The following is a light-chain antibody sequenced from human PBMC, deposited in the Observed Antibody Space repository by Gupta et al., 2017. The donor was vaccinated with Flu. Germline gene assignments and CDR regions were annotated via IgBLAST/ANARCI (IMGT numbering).Light chain of an antibody. V-gene: IGKV3-11*01. J-gene: IGKJ2*01. CDR2: DAS. CDR3: QQRSALPMYT. Sequence: EVVLTQSPATLSLSPGERAVLACRASQSVSPSIAWYQQKGGQAPRLLMYDASRRADGIPTRFSGSGSGTDFTLTISPVEPEDFAVYFCQQRSALPMYTFGQGTRLEI. CDR1: QSVSPS.